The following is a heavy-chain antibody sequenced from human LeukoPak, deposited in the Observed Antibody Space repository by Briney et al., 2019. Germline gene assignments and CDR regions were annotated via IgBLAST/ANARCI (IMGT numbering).Heavy chain of an antibody. V-gene: IGHV5-51*01. J-gene: IGHJ5*02. CDR1: GYNFANFW. CDR2: IYPADSDP. Sequence: GESLKISCKGSGYNFANFWIGWVRQMPGKGLEWVGIIYPADSDPRYSPSFQGQVTISADKSISTAYLQWNSLKASDTAMYYCARQVAAAAGTYPYNWFDPWGQGTLVTVSS. D-gene: IGHD6-13*01. CDR3: ARQVAAAAGTYPYNWFDP.